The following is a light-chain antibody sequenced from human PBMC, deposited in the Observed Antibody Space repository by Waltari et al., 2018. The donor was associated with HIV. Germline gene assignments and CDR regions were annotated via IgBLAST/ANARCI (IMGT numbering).Light chain of an antibody. J-gene: IGLJ1*01. CDR1: SSDVGGYNS. Sequence: QSALTQPASVSGSPGQSLTISCPGTSSDVGGYNSVSWYQQHPGKAPKLMIYDVSNRPSGVSNRFSGSKSGNTASLTISGLQAVDEADYYCSSYTSSSLYVFGTGTKVTVL. CDR3: SSYTSSSLYV. V-gene: IGLV2-14*03. CDR2: DVS.